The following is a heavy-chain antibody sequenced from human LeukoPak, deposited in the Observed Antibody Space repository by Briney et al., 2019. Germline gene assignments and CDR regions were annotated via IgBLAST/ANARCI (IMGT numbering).Heavy chain of an antibody. D-gene: IGHD6-6*01. CDR2: ISSSSSYI. Sequence: GGSLRLSCAASGFTFSSYSMNWARQAPGKGREWVSSISSSSSYIYYADSVKGRFTISRDNAKNSLYLQMNSLRAEDTAVYYCARDHAAPGRFDPWGQGTLVTVSS. CDR1: GFTFSSYS. CDR3: ARDHAAPGRFDP. J-gene: IGHJ5*02. V-gene: IGHV3-21*01.